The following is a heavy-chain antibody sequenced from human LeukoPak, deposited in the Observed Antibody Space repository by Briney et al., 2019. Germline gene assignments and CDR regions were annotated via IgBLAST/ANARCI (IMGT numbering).Heavy chain of an antibody. D-gene: IGHD2/OR15-2a*01. CDR3: ARLGGPEYRSFDY. V-gene: IGHV4-59*05. Sequence: SETLSLTCTVSGGSISSYYWSWIRQPAGKGLEWIGSIYYSGSTYYNPSLKSRVTISVDTSKNQFSLKLSSVTAADTAVYYCARLGGPEYRSFDYWGQGTLVTVSS. CDR2: IYYSGST. J-gene: IGHJ4*02. CDR1: GGSISSYY.